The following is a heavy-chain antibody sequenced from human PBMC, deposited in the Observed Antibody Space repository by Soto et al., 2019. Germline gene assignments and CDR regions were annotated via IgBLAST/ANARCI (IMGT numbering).Heavy chain of an antibody. CDR1: GGSISSGGYY. CDR3: ARSYGSGSYYNVLSYNSYYYYYGMDV. J-gene: IGHJ6*02. Sequence: QVQLQESGPGLVKPSQTLSLTCTVSGGSISSGGYYWSWIRQHPGKGLEWIGYIYYSGSTYYNPSLKSRVTISVDTSKNQFSLKLSSVTAADTAVYYCARSYGSGSYYNVLSYNSYYYYYGMDVWGQGTTVTVSS. CDR2: IYYSGST. V-gene: IGHV4-31*03. D-gene: IGHD3-10*01.